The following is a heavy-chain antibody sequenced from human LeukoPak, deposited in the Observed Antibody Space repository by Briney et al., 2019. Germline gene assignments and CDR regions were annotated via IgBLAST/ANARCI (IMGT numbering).Heavy chain of an antibody. CDR2: INHSGST. J-gene: IGHJ5*02. Sequence: PSETLSLTCAVYGGSFSGYYWSWIRQPPGKGLEWIGEINHSGSTNYNPSLKSRVTISVDTSKNQFSLKLSSVTAADTAVYYCARGLSHGSGSHSWFDPWGQGTLVTVSS. CDR3: ARGLSHGSGSHSWFDP. CDR1: GGSFSGYY. D-gene: IGHD3-10*01. V-gene: IGHV4-34*01.